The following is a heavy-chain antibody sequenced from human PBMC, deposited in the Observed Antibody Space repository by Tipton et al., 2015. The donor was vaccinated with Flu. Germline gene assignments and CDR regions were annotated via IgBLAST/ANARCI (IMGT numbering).Heavy chain of an antibody. J-gene: IGHJ4*02. D-gene: IGHD3-22*01. CDR1: GFTFDDYA. Sequence: SLRLSCAASGFTFDDYAMHWVRQAPGKGLEWVSGISWNSGSIGYADSVKGRFTISRDNAKNSLYLQMNSLRAEDTALYYCAKGYLIGYFDYWGQGTLVTVSS. V-gene: IGHV3-9*01. CDR2: ISWNSGSI. CDR3: AKGYLIGYFDY.